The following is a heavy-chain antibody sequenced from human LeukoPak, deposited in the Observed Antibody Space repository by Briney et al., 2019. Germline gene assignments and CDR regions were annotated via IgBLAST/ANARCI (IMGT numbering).Heavy chain of an antibody. CDR1: GFTFSSYW. CDR2: INQDGSEK. V-gene: IGHV3-7*01. D-gene: IGHD5-24*01. Sequence: GGSLRLSCAASGFTFSSYWMSWVRQAPGKRLEWVANINQDGSEKYYVDSVKGRYTISRDNAKNSLYLQMNSLRAEDTAVYYCARDVATISNWFDPWGQGTLVTVSS. CDR3: ARDVATISNWFDP. J-gene: IGHJ5*02.